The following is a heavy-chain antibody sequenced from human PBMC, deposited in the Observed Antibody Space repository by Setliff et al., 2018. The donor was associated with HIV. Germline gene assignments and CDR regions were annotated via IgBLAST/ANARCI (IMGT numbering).Heavy chain of an antibody. CDR3: ARYRSKLDWFAP. V-gene: IGHV4-39*02. J-gene: IGHJ5*02. CDR1: GDSITSNDDY. Sequence: PSETLSLTCTVSGDSITSNDDYWGWIRQPPGKGLQWIGIVHYNGRAYYDPSLKSRVSMSVDSSQTHFSLRLRSVTASDSAVYYCARYRSKLDWFAPWGQGALVTVSS. D-gene: IGHD1-26*01. CDR2: VHYNGRA.